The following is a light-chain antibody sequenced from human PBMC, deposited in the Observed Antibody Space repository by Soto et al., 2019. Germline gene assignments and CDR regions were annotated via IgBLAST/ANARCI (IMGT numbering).Light chain of an antibody. CDR2: GAS. J-gene: IGKJ5*01. CDR3: QQYGSSIT. CDR1: QSVSISY. V-gene: IGKV3-20*01. Sequence: IVLTHSAGTLSWSPGEIATLSFRASQSVSISYLSWYQQKPGQAPRLLIYGASSRATGIPDRFSGSGSGTDFTLTISRLEPEDFAVYYCQQYGSSITFGQGTRLEIK.